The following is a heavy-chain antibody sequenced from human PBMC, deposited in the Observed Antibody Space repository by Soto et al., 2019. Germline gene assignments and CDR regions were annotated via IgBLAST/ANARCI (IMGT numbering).Heavy chain of an antibody. CDR1: GYTFTSYG. D-gene: IGHD2-15*01. V-gene: IGHV1-18*01. CDR3: ARVEGIVVVVAAHGWFDP. CDR2: ISAYNGNT. Sequence: ASLKVSCKASGYTFTSYGISWVRQAPGQGLEWMGWISAYNGNTNYAQKLQGRVTMTTDTSTSTAYMELRSLRSDDTAVYYCARVEGIVVVVAAHGWFDPWGQGTLVTVSS. J-gene: IGHJ5*02.